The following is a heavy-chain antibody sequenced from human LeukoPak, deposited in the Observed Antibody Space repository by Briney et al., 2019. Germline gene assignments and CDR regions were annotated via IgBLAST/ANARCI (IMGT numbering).Heavy chain of an antibody. CDR1: GFTFSTYW. Sequence: GGSLRLSCAASGFTFSTYWMHWVRQAPGRGLVWLSRVDNDGSGTSYADSVKGRFTISRDNGKNILFLQMDSLRAEDTAVYFCARSQRGYSYGEHWGQGTPVTVSS. V-gene: IGHV3-74*01. J-gene: IGHJ4*02. CDR3: ARSQRGYSYGEH. D-gene: IGHD5-18*01. CDR2: VDNDGSGT.